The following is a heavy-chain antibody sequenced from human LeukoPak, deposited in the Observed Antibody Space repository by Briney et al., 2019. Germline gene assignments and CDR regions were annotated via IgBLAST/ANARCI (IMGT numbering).Heavy chain of an antibody. CDR2: INPNSGDT. CDR3: AIVTYDTRGYSPFDC. Sequence: ASVKVSCKASGYTFTGYYMHWVRQAPGQGLDWMGWINPNSGDTNYAQNFRGRVSMTRDTSISTAYMELSRLSSDDTAVYYCAIVTYDTRGYSPFDCWGQGTLITVSS. D-gene: IGHD3-22*01. J-gene: IGHJ4*02. CDR1: GYTFTGYY. V-gene: IGHV1-2*02.